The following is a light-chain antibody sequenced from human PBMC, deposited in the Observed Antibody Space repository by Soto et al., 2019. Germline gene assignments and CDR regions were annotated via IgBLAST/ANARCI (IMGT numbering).Light chain of an antibody. CDR3: QQLNSYPLT. CDR1: QGITTH. Sequence: DIQLTQSPSFLSASVGDRVTITCRASQGITTHLAWYQQKPGKAPKLLIYAASTLQSGVPSRFSGSGSGTEFTHTIYSLQPEDSATYFCQQLNSYPLTFGGGTKVEIK. CDR2: AAS. V-gene: IGKV1-9*01. J-gene: IGKJ4*01.